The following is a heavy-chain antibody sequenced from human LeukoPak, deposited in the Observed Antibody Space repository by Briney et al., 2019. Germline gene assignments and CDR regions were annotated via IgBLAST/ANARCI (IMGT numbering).Heavy chain of an antibody. V-gene: IGHV3-23*01. CDR2: IGGGGVHT. Sequence: GGSLRLSCAASGFTFADHAMNWVRQAPGGGLEWVSAIGGGGVHTYYADSVKGRFTISRDNSKNMLYLQMNNLRADDSALYYCARDVAGYNRPIDYWGQGTLVTVSS. J-gene: IGHJ4*02. CDR1: GFTFADHA. D-gene: IGHD5-18*01. CDR3: ARDVAGYNRPIDY.